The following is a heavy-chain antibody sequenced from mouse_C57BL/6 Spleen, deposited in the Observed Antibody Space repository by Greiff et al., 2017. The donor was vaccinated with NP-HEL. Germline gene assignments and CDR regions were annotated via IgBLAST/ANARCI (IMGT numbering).Heavy chain of an antibody. V-gene: IGHV1-82*01. D-gene: IGHD4-1*01. CDR1: GYAFSSSW. J-gene: IGHJ2*01. Sequence: QVQLQQSGPELVKPGASVKISCKASGYAFSSSWMNWVKQRPGKGLEWIGRIYPGDGDTNYNGKFKGKATLTADKYSSTAYMQLSSLTSEDSAVYFCARSDWDMIDYWGQGTTLTVSS. CDR2: IYPGDGDT. CDR3: ARSDWDMIDY.